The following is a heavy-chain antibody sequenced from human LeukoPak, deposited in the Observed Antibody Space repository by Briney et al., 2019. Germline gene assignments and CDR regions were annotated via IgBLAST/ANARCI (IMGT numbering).Heavy chain of an antibody. CDR2: IYHSGHT. D-gene: IGHD4-4*01. CDR3: ARHPFQYPFDH. J-gene: IGHJ5*02. CDR1: GASVSSDY. Sequence: PSETLSLTCPVSGASVSSDYWSWIRQSPGKGLEWIGYIYHSGHTMSNPSLKSRVSLSLDTSNNQFSLKLSSVTAADTAVYYCARHPFQYPFDHWGQGTVVSVSS. V-gene: IGHV4-59*08.